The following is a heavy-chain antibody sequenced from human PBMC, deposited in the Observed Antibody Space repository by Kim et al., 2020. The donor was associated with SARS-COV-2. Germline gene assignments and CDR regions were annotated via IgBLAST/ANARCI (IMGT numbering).Heavy chain of an antibody. CDR2: ISWNSGSI. D-gene: IGHD6-19*01. V-gene: IGHV3-9*01. J-gene: IGHJ4*02. CDR1: GFTFDDYA. Sequence: GGSLRLSCAASGFTFDDYAMHWVRQAPGKGLEWVSGISWNSGSIGYADSVKGRFTISRDNAKNSLYLQMNSLRAEDTALYYCAKDTGAVAAKVFDYWGQGTLVTVSS. CDR3: AKDTGAVAAKVFDY.